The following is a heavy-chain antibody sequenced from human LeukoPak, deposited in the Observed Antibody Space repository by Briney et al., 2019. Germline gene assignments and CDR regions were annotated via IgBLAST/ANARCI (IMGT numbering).Heavy chain of an antibody. Sequence: ASVKVFCMASGYTFITYDFSWVRQAPGQGLEWLGWISAYNGNTNYAQDLQGRVTLTTDTLTSTTYMELRSLTSDDTAIYYCARSLDSGGLQYYFDYWGQGTLVTVSS. J-gene: IGHJ4*02. D-gene: IGHD2-15*01. CDR3: ARSLDSGGLQYYFDY. V-gene: IGHV1-18*01. CDR1: GYTFITYD. CDR2: ISAYNGNT.